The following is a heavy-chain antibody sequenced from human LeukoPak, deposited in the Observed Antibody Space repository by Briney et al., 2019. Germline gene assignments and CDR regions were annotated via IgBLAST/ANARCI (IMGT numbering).Heavy chain of an antibody. D-gene: IGHD5/OR15-5a*01. CDR1: GFTFSSYG. CDR3: ARSWLVYYWYYGMDV. V-gene: IGHV3-30*03. CDR2: ISYDGSNK. J-gene: IGHJ6*02. Sequence: GRSLRLSCAASGFTFSSYGMHWVRQAPGKGLEWVAVISYDGSNKYYADSVKGRFTISRDNSKNTLYLQMNSLRAEDTAVYYCARSWLVYYWYYGMDVWGQGTTVTVSS.